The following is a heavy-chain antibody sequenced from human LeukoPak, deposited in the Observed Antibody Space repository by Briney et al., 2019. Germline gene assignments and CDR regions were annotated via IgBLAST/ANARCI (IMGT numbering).Heavy chain of an antibody. J-gene: IGHJ6*02. V-gene: IGHV1-2*02. CDR3: AREGPGIAAPDYYYGMDV. Sequence: ASVKVSCKASGYTFTGYYMHWVRQAPGQGLEWMGWINPNSGGTNYAQKFQGRVTMTRDTSISTAYMELSSLRSEDTAVYYCAREGPGIAAPDYYYGMDVWGQGTTVTVSS. D-gene: IGHD6-6*01. CDR2: INPNSGGT. CDR1: GYTFTGYY.